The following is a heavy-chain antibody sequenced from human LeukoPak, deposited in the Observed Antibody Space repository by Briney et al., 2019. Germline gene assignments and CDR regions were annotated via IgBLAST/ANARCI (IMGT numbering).Heavy chain of an antibody. Sequence: SETLSLTCAVSGGSISSSNWWSWVRQPPGKGLEWIGEFYRSGSTNYNPSLKSRVTISVDKSKNQFSLKLSSVTAADTAVYYCARDREDDYVWGSWSRNDAFDIWGQGTMVTVSS. V-gene: IGHV4-4*02. CDR1: GGSISSSNW. CDR3: ARDREDDYVWGSWSRNDAFDI. D-gene: IGHD3-16*01. CDR2: FYRSGST. J-gene: IGHJ3*02.